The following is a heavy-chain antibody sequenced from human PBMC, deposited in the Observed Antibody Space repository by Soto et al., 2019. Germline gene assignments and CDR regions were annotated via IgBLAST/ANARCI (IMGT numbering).Heavy chain of an antibody. CDR3: AKVPSDILTGYPSYWYFGL. Sequence: QVQLVESRGGVVQPGGSLRLSCAASGFTFSRYVMHWVRQDPDKGLEWVAVISFDGSTKYYADSVKGRFIISRDNSKNTLYLQMNSQRPVDADVYYCAKVPSDILTGYPSYWYFGLWGRGTLVTGSS. J-gene: IGHJ2*01. D-gene: IGHD3-9*01. V-gene: IGHV3-30*18. CDR1: GFTFSRYV. CDR2: ISFDGSTK.